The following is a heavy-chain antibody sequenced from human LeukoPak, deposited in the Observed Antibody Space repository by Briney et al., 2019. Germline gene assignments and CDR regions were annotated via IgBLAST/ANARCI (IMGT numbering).Heavy chain of an antibody. CDR2: ITGNGGGT. D-gene: IGHD3-22*01. Sequence: QSGGSLRLSSAATGFTFSSYTMHWVRQAPGKGLEYVSGITGNGGGTEYADSVKGRFTISRDNSKNTLYLQMGSLRVEDMAVYYCARKSQDDSGYYNDYWGQGALVTVSS. CDR1: GFTFSSYT. J-gene: IGHJ4*02. V-gene: IGHV3-64*02. CDR3: ARKSQDDSGYYNDY.